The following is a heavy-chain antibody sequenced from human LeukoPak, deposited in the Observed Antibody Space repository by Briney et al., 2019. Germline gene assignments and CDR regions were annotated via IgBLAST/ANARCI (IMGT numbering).Heavy chain of an antibody. V-gene: IGHV1-58*01. CDR1: GFTFTSPA. CDR3: AATTTDTSDY. D-gene: IGHD4-11*01. CDR2: IVVGSGNT. J-gene: IGHJ4*02. Sequence: GASVKVSCKASGFTFTSPAVQWVRQARGQRLEWIGWIVVGSGNTNYAQKFQERVTITRDMSTSTAYMELSSLRSEDTAVYYCAATTTDTSDYWGQGTLVTVSS.